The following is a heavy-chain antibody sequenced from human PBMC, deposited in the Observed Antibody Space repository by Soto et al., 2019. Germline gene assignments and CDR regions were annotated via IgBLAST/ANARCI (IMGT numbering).Heavy chain of an antibody. CDR1: GDGVSSNSAA. J-gene: IGHJ6*02. V-gene: IGHV6-1*01. CDR3: ARVGRIAAAGPNYYYYGMDV. CDR2: TYYRSKWYN. D-gene: IGHD6-13*01. Sequence: PSQTLSLTCAISGDGVSSNSAAWNWIRQSPSRGLEWLGRTYYRSKWYNDYAVSVKSRITINPDASKNQFSLQLNSVTPEDTAVYYCARVGRIAAAGPNYYYYGMDVWGQGTTVTVSS.